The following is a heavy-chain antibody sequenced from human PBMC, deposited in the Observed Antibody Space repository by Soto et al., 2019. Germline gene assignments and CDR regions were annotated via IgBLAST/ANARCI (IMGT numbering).Heavy chain of an antibody. CDR2: ISYDGRNK. Sequence: QVQLVESGGGVVQPGRSLRLSCAASGFTFGSYAMHWVRQAPGKGLEWVAVISYDGRNKYYADSVKGRFTISRDNSKNTLYLQMNSLRAEDTAVYYCARALVANYYYYGMYVWGQGTPVTVSS. CDR3: ARALVANYYYYGMYV. J-gene: IGHJ6*02. CDR1: GFTFGSYA. V-gene: IGHV3-30-3*01. D-gene: IGHD2-21*01.